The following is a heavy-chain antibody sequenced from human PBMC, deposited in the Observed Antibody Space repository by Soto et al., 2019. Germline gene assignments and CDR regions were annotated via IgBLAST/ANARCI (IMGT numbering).Heavy chain of an antibody. J-gene: IGHJ5*02. CDR3: ARGLGLVVVPAASPGWFDP. D-gene: IGHD2-2*01. CDR1: GGSFSGYY. V-gene: IGHV4-34*01. CDR2: INHSGST. Sequence: PSETLSLTCAVYGGSFSGYYWSWIRQPPGKGLEWIGEINHSGSTNYNPSLKSRVTISVDTSKNQFSLKLSSVTAADTAVYYCARGLGLVVVPAASPGWFDPWGQGTLVT.